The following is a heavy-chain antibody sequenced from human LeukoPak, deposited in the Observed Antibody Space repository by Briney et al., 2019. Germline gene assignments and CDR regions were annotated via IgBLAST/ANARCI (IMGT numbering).Heavy chain of an antibody. D-gene: IGHD3-22*01. Sequence: AGGSLRHSCAASGFTFSSYAMSWVRQAPGKGLEWVSAISGSGGSTYYADSVKGRFTISRDNSKNTLYLQMNSLRAEDTAVYYCAKDYLMYYYDSSGYYGAFDIWGQGTMVTVSS. J-gene: IGHJ3*02. CDR1: GFTFSSYA. V-gene: IGHV3-23*01. CDR3: AKDYLMYYYDSSGYYGAFDI. CDR2: ISGSGGST.